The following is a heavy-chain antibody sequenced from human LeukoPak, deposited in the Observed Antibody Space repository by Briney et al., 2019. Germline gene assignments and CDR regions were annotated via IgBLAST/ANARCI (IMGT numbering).Heavy chain of an antibody. CDR1: GGSISSSSYY. CDR2: IYYTGHT. D-gene: IGHD3-10*01. V-gene: IGHV4-39*01. CDR3: ARLAVGSPFDY. Sequence: SETLSLTCAVSGGSISSSSYYWGWIRQPPGKGLEWIGTIYYTGHTHYNKSLESRITMSVDTSKNQFSLRLNPVTTADTALYYCARLAVGSPFDYWGQGALVTVSS. J-gene: IGHJ4*02.